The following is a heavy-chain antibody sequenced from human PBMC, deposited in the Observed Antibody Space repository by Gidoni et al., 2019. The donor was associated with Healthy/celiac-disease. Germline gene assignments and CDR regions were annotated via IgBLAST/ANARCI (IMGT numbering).Heavy chain of an antibody. CDR3: ARGIVVVPAALYYYYGMDV. V-gene: IGHV3-66*01. D-gene: IGHD2-2*01. Sequence: EVQLVASGGGVVEPGGSLRLSGSASGFTVSSNYMSWVRQAPGKGLDGVSVIYSGGSTYYADSVKGRFTISRDNSKNTLYLQMNSLRAEDTAVYYCARGIVVVPAALYYYYGMDVWGQGTTVTVSS. CDR2: IYSGGST. CDR1: GFTVSSNY. J-gene: IGHJ6*02.